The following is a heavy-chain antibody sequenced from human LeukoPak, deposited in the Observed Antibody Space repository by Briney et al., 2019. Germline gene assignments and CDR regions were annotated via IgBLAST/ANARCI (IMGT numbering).Heavy chain of an antibody. D-gene: IGHD2-15*01. CDR1: GFTFGDYA. CDR3: TRGAGCSSGRCYPIDY. V-gene: IGHV3-49*03. Sequence: PGRSLRLSCTASGFTFGDYAMSWFRQAPGKGLEWVGFIRSKPYGGTTDYAASVKGRFTISRDDSKSIAYLQMNSLKTEDTAVYYCTRGAGCSSGRCYPIDYWGQGTLVTVSS. CDR2: IRSKPYGGTT. J-gene: IGHJ4*02.